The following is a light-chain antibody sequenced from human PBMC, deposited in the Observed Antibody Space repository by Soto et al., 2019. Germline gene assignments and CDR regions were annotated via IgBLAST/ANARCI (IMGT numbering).Light chain of an antibody. CDR1: SGHSTYI. CDR3: ETWDSNIWV. J-gene: IGLJ3*02. Sequence: QLVLTQSSSASASLGCSVKLTCTLSSGHSTYIIAWHQQQPGKAPRYLVNLEGSGNYKKGSGVPDRFSGSSSGADRYLTISNLQFEDEADYYCETWDSNIWVFGGGTKVTVL. CDR2: LEGSGNY. V-gene: IGLV4-60*02.